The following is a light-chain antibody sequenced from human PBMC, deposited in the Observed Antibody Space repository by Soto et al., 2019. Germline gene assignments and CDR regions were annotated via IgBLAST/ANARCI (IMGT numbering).Light chain of an antibody. CDR1: SSDVGGYNY. V-gene: IGLV2-14*03. CDR2: DVS. J-gene: IGLJ1*01. Sequence: QSVLAQPASVSWSPGQSITISCTGTSSDVGGYNYVSWYQQHPGKAPKLMIYDVSNRPSGVSNRFSGSKSGNTASLTISGLQAEDEADYYCNSYTRSSSTTYIFGTGTKVTVL. CDR3: NSYTRSSSTTYI.